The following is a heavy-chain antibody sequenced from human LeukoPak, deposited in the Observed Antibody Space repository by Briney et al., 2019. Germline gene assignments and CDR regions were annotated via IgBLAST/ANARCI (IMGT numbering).Heavy chain of an antibody. CDR2: IYYSGST. CDR3: ARSGDLHFDY. V-gene: IGHV4-59*01. Sequence: SETLSLTCTVSGGSISSYYWSWIRQPPGKGLEWIGYIYYSGSTNYNPSLKSRVTISVDTSKNQFSLKLSSVTAADTAVYYCARSGDLHFDYWGQGTLVTVSS. CDR1: GGSISSYY. D-gene: IGHD7-27*01. J-gene: IGHJ4*02.